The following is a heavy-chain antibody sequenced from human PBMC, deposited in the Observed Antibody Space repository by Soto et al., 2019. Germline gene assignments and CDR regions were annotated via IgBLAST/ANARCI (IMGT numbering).Heavy chain of an antibody. CDR2: TYYRSKWYN. J-gene: IGHJ4*02. CDR1: GDSFSSNSAA. D-gene: IGHD6-19*01. Sequence: QTLSLTCAISGDSFSSNSAAWNWIRQSPSRGLEWLGRTYYRSKWYNDYAVSVKSRITINPDTSKNQFSLQLNSVTPEDTAVYYCARDHDDGSSGWYSAYYFDYWGQGTLVTVSS. CDR3: ARDHDDGSSGWYSAYYFDY. V-gene: IGHV6-1*01.